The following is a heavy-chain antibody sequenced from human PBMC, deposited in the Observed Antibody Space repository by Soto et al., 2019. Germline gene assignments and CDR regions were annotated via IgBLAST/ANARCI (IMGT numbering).Heavy chain of an antibody. D-gene: IGHD6-13*01. CDR3: ARGLRKVGIPYYYYGMDV. J-gene: IGHJ6*02. CDR1: GGTFSSYA. CDR2: IIPIFGTA. Sequence: ASVKVSCKASGGTFSSYAISWVRQAPGQGLEWMGGIIPIFGTANYAQKFQGRVTITADESTSTAYMELSSLRSEDTAVYYCARGLRKVGIPYYYYGMDVWGQVTTVTVSS. V-gene: IGHV1-69*13.